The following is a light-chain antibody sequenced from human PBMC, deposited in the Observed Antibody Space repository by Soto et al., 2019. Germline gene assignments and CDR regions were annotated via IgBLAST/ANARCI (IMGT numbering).Light chain of an antibody. CDR1: QSVSSN. CDR2: GAS. J-gene: IGKJ4*01. Sequence: EIVMTQSPATLSVSPGERATLSCRASQSVSSNLAWYQQKPGQAPGLLTYGASTRATGIPVRFSGSGSGTEFTLTISSLQSEDFAVYYCQQYNKWPFTFGGGTKVEIK. CDR3: QQYNKWPFT. V-gene: IGKV3D-15*01.